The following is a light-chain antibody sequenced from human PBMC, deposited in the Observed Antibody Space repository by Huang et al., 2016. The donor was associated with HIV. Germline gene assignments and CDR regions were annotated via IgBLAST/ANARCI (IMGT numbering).Light chain of an antibody. V-gene: IGKV3-15*01. CDR3: QQYNNWPPLT. CDR1: QSLDND. CDR2: EAS. Sequence: EVVMTQSPATLSVSPGERATFSCRASQSLDNDVAWYQQKPGQAPRLRIYEASTRDTGVPARLSGTGSGKEFTLTISSLQSEDFAVYYCQQYNNWPPLTFGGGTRVEIK. J-gene: IGKJ4*01.